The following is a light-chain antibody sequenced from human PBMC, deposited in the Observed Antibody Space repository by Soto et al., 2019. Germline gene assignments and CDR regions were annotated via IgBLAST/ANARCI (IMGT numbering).Light chain of an antibody. CDR3: QQYGRSPFT. J-gene: IGKJ3*01. CDR2: GAS. CDR1: QSVSSNN. Sequence: EIVLTQSPGTLSLSPGERATLSCRASQSVSSNNLAWYQQRPGQAPRVVIYGASTRATGIPERFSGSGSGTDFTLTISRLEPEDFEVYYCQQYGRSPFTFGPGPKLDIK. V-gene: IGKV3-20*01.